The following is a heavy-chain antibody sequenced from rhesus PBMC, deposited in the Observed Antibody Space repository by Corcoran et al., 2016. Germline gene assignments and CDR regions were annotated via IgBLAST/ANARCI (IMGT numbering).Heavy chain of an antibody. J-gene: IGHJ4*01. CDR3: ARDQLFTLRLPNEGWSNFDS. Sequence: DVQLVESGGGLVTAGGSLRLSCVASGFRFSDYEMHWVRQPPGKGREWVSAIREGGKCTIYADSVKGRFTMSRDNAKNSVFLQMNSLTAEDTAVYYCARDQLFTLRLPNEGWSNFDSWGQGVLVTVSS. CDR1: GFRFSDYE. D-gene: IGHD6-37*01. CDR2: IREGGKCT. V-gene: IGHV3-100*02.